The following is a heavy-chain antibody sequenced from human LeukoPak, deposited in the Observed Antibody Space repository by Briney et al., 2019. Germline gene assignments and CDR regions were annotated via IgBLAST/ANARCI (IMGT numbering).Heavy chain of an antibody. CDR2: INQDGRGI. CDR3: ARDSYRSLDY. J-gene: IGHJ4*02. D-gene: IGHD4-11*01. V-gene: IGHV3-7*01. Sequence: GGSLKLSCAASGFTFSDVWMSWVRQAPGKGLEWVANINQDGRGIYYVDSVKGRFSISRDNTNDLLYLQMNSLRAEDTAMYFCARDSYRSLDYWGQGTLVTVSS. CDR1: GFTFSDVW.